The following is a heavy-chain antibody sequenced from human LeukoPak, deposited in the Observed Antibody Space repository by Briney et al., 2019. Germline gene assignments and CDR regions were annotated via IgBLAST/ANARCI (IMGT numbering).Heavy chain of an antibody. CDR3: ARDVVPAAIPGAWFDP. V-gene: IGHV3-21*01. D-gene: IGHD2-2*01. CDR1: GFTFSSYS. J-gene: IGHJ5*02. CDR2: ISSSSSYI. Sequence: PGGSLRLSCAASGFTFSSYSMNWVRQAPGKGLEWVSSISSSSSYIYYADSVKGRFTISRDNAKNSLYLQMNSLRAEDTAVYYCARDVVPAAIPGAWFDPWGQGTLVTVSS.